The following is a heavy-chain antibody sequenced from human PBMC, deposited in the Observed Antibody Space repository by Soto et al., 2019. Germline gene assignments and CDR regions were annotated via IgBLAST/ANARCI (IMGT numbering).Heavy chain of an antibody. J-gene: IGHJ3*02. Sequence: PSETLSLTCAVYGGSFSGYYWSWIRQPPGKGLEWIGEINHSGSTNYNPSLKSRVTISVDTSKNQFSLKLSSVTAADTAVYYCDFWSGYSIDAFDIWGQRKMVPVSS. CDR3: DFWSGYSIDAFDI. CDR1: GGSFSGYY. D-gene: IGHD3-3*01. CDR2: INHSGST. V-gene: IGHV4-34*01.